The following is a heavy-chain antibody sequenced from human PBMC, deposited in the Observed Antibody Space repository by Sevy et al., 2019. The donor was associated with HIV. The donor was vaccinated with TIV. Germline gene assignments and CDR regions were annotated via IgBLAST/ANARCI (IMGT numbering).Heavy chain of an antibody. V-gene: IGHV3-7*01. CDR1: GFTFSSYW. CDR3: ARDKYSGYDNNWFDP. Sequence: GGSLRLSCAASGFTFSSYWMSWVRQAPGKGLEWVANIKQDGSEKYYVDSVKGRFTISRDNAKNSLYLQMNSLRAEDTAVYYCARDKYSGYDNNWFDPWGQGTLVTVSS. CDR2: IKQDGSEK. D-gene: IGHD5-12*01. J-gene: IGHJ5*02.